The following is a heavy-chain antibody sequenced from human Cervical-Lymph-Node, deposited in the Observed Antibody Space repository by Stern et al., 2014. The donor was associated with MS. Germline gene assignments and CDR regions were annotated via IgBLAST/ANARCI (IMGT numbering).Heavy chain of an antibody. CDR1: GGTFINYA. J-gene: IGHJ4*02. CDR2: IDPIFGTT. D-gene: IGHD3-9*01. CDR3: AGPRYNF. Sequence: QVQLVQSGAEVKKPGSSVKVSCKASGGTFINYAITWLRQAPGQGLVWMVDIDPIFGTTNHAQKFRGRVTITADRSTSTAYMEVSSLRSEDTAVYYCAGPRYNFWGQGTLVVVSS. V-gene: IGHV1-69*06.